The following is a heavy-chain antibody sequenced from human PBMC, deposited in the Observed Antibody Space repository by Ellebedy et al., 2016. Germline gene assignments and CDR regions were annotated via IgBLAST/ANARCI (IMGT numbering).Heavy chain of an antibody. J-gene: IGHJ4*02. V-gene: IGHV3-15*01. CDR2: IKSKTDGGTT. D-gene: IGHD1-26*01. Sequence: GESLKISXAASGFTFSNAWMSWVRQAPGKGLEWVGRIKSKTDGGTTDYAAPVKGRFTISRDDSKNTLYLQMNSLKTEDTAVYYCTTAGIVGATRYFDYWGQGTLVTVSS. CDR1: GFTFSNAW. CDR3: TTAGIVGATRYFDY.